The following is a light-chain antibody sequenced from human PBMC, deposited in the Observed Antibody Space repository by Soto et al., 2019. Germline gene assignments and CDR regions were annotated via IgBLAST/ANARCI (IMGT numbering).Light chain of an antibody. V-gene: IGLV2-23*01. CDR1: SXDVGSYKL. Sequence: QSALTQPASVSGSPGQSITISCTGTSXDVGSYKLVSWYQQHPGKAPKLMIYEGSKRPSGVSNRFSGSKSGNTASLTISGLQAEDEADYYCCSYAGSSTFYVFGTGTKVTVL. CDR2: EGS. CDR3: CSYAGSSTFYV. J-gene: IGLJ1*01.